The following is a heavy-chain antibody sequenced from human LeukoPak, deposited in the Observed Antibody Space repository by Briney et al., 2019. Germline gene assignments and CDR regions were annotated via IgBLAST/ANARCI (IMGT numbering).Heavy chain of an antibody. D-gene: IGHD3-22*01. J-gene: IGHJ4*02. V-gene: IGHV1-69*05. CDR3: ARQDPNYDSSGGPDY. CDR1: GGTFSNYA. Sequence: ASVKVSCKASGGTFSNYALSWVRQAPGQGLEWMGGIIPIFATSNYAQKFQGRVTMTRDTSTSTVYMELSSLRSEDTAVYYCARQDPNYDSSGGPDYWGQGTLVTVSS. CDR2: IIPIFATS.